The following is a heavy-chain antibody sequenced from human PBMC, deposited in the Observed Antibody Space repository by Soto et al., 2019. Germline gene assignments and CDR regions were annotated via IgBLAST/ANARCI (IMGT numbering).Heavy chain of an antibody. Sequence: GGSLRLSCAASGFTFSSYAMSWVRQAPGKGLEWVSVISGSGGSTYYADSVKGRFTISRDNSKTTLYLQMNSLRAEDTAVYYCAKVSNDFLTGYYSYYYYDMDVWGQGTTVTVSS. J-gene: IGHJ6*02. CDR1: GFTFSSYA. V-gene: IGHV3-23*01. CDR3: AKVSNDFLTGYYSYYYYDMDV. CDR2: ISGSGGST. D-gene: IGHD3-9*01.